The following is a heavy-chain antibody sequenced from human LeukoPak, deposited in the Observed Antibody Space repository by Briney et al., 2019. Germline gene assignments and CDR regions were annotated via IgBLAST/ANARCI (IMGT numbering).Heavy chain of an antibody. D-gene: IGHD2-15*01. CDR3: ASAVGFCSGGSCYSGAFDI. Sequence: PSETLSLTCTVSGGSISSGGYYWSWIRQHPGEGLEWIGYIYYSGSTYYNPSLKSRVTISVDRSKNQFSLKLNSVTAADTAVYYCASAVGFCSGGSCYSGAFDIWGQGTVVTVSS. CDR2: IYYSGST. V-gene: IGHV4-31*03. J-gene: IGHJ3*02. CDR1: GGSISSGGYY.